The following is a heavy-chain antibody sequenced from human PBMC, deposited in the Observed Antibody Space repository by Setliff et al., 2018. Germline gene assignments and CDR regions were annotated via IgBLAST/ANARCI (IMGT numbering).Heavy chain of an antibody. D-gene: IGHD3-10*01. J-gene: IGHJ4*02. Sequence: GESLKISCQASGYSFLIYWIGWVRQMPGKGLEWMGIIYPGDSDIRYSPSFEGQVTISADKSITTAYLQWSSLKASDTATYFCVRAGSGIGGDLDYWGRGTLVTVSS. CDR1: GYSFLIYW. CDR2: IYPGDSDI. CDR3: VRAGSGIGGDLDY. V-gene: IGHV5-51*01.